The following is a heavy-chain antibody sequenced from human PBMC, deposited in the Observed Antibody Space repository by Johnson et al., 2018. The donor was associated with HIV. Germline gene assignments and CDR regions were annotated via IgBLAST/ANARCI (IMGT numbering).Heavy chain of an antibody. CDR1: GFTFSTYA. CDR2: ISYDGSNK. CDR3: IQLDAFDI. D-gene: IGHD5-18*01. J-gene: IGHJ3*02. Sequence: QVQLVESGGGVVQPGRSLRLSCAASGFTFSTYAMHWVRQAPGKGLEWVAIISYDGSNKYYADSVKGRFTISRDNSKHTVYLQTNRLRAEDTAVYYCIQLDAFDIWGQGTMVTVSS. V-gene: IGHV3-30*04.